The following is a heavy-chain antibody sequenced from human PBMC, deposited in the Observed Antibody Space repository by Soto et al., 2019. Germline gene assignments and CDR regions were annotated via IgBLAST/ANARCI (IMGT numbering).Heavy chain of an antibody. CDR3: ARDNSGYYYGMDV. Sequence: EVQLVESGGGLIQPGGSLRLSCAASGFTVSSNYMSWVRQAPGKGLEWVSVIYSGGSTYYADSVKGRFTNSRDNSKNTLYLQMNSLRAEDTAVYYCARDNSGYYYGMDVWGQGTTVTVSS. CDR1: GFTVSSNY. J-gene: IGHJ6*02. D-gene: IGHD6-25*01. CDR2: IYSGGST. V-gene: IGHV3-53*01.